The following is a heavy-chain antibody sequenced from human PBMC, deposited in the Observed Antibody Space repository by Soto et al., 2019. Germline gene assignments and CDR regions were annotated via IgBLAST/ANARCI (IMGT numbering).Heavy chain of an antibody. V-gene: IGHV1-69*12. D-gene: IGHD6-13*01. Sequence: QVQLVQSGAEVKKPGSSVKVSCKASGGTFSSYAISWVRQAPGQGLEWMGGIIPIFGTANYAQKFQGRVTITADESASTAYMELSSLRSEDTAVYYCARDRVHKQQLVSLDYWGQGTLVTVSS. CDR2: IIPIFGTA. CDR1: GGTFSSYA. CDR3: ARDRVHKQQLVSLDY. J-gene: IGHJ4*02.